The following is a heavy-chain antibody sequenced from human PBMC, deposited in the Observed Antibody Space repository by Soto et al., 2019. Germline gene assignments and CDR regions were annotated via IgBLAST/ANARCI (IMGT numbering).Heavy chain of an antibody. D-gene: IGHD2-15*01. V-gene: IGHV4-31*03. CDR3: ARQTTIVAPYYFDY. CDR2: ISYSGST. Sequence: NPSETLSLTCTVSGGSISSGLYYWNWIRQHPGKGLEWIGYISYSGSTYYNPSLKSRVTISVDTSKNQFSLRLSSVTAADTAVYYCARQTTIVAPYYFDYWGQGTLVTVSS. J-gene: IGHJ4*02. CDR1: GGSISSGLYY.